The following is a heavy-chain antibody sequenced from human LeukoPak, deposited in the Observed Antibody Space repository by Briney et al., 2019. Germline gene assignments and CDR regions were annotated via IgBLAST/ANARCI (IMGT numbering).Heavy chain of an antibody. D-gene: IGHD1-1*01. J-gene: IGHJ4*02. CDR3: GRDWKLDY. CDR1: GFAFSSYW. V-gene: IGHV3-7*03. CDR2: IKEDGSEK. Sequence: PGGSLRLSCVASGFAFSSYWMSWVRQAPGKGLEWVANIKEDGSEKYYVDSVKGRFTISRDNAKNSLYLQMNSLRVEDTAIYYCGRDWKLDYWGRGTLVTVSS.